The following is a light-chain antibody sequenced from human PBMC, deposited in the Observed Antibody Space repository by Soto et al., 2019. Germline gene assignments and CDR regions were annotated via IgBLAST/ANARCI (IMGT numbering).Light chain of an antibody. CDR3: QQYGGSPFT. CDR1: QSIFNNY. J-gene: IGKJ2*01. Sequence: EIVLTQSPGTLSLSPRERATLSCRASQSIFNNYLAWYQQTPGQAPRLLVYGASFRATGIPDRFSGSGSGTDFTLTISRLEPEDFAVYYCQQYGGSPFTFGQGTRLEIK. V-gene: IGKV3-20*01. CDR2: GAS.